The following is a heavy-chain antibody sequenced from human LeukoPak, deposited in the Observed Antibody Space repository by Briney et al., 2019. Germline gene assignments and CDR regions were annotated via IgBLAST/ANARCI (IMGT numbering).Heavy chain of an antibody. J-gene: IGHJ4*02. CDR2: ISGSGGST. CDR3: AKPYYDYVWGSYPVDY. D-gene: IGHD3-16*01. V-gene: IGHV3-23*01. CDR1: GFTFSSYA. Sequence: GGSLRLSCAASGFTFSSYATSWVRQAPRKGLEWVSAISGSGGSTYYADSVKGRFTISRDNSKNTLYLQMNSLRAEETAVYYCAKPYYDYVWGSYPVDYWGQGTLVTVSS.